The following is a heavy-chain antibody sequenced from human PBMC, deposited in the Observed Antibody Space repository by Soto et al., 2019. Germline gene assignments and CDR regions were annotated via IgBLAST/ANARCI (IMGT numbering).Heavy chain of an antibody. V-gene: IGHV3-33*01. Sequence: QVQLVESGGGVVQPGRSLRLSCAASGFTFSNYGMHWVRQAPGKGLEWVAAIWYDGCNKYYEDSVKGRFTISRDNSKNKLYREMNRLRAEDTAVYYCARDYYYHSSAPDGMDVWGQGTTVTVCS. CDR1: GFTFSNYG. CDR2: IWYDGCNK. CDR3: ARDYYYHSSAPDGMDV. J-gene: IGHJ6*02. D-gene: IGHD3-22*01.